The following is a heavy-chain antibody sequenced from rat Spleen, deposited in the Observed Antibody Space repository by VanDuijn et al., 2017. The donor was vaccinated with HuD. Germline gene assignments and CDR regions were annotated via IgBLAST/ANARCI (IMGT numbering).Heavy chain of an antibody. D-gene: IGHD4-3*01. J-gene: IGHJ3*01. CDR3: ARPRHNSGYAWFVY. CDR2: IVDDGSNT. CDR1: GFTFSDYT. Sequence: EVQLVESGGGLVQPGRSLKLSCSASGFTFSDYTMAWVRQAPKKGLEWVAAIVDDGSNTFYRDSVKGRFTISRDNAKSTLYLQMDSLRSEDTATYYCARPRHNSGYAWFVYWGQGTLVTVSS. V-gene: IGHV5-17*01.